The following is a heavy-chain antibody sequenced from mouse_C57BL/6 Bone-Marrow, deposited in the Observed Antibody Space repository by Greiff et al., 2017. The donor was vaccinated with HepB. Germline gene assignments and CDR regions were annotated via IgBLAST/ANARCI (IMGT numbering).Heavy chain of an antibody. CDR3: ARQGITTANWYFDV. Sequence: EVQLQQSGGGLVQPGGSLKLSCAASGFTFSDYYMYWVRQTPEKRLEWVAYISNGGGSTYYPDTVKGRFTISRDNAKNTLYLQMSRLKSEDTAMYYCARQGITTANWYFDVWGTGTTVTVSS. D-gene: IGHD1-2*01. CDR1: GFTFSDYY. V-gene: IGHV5-12*01. CDR2: ISNGGGST. J-gene: IGHJ1*03.